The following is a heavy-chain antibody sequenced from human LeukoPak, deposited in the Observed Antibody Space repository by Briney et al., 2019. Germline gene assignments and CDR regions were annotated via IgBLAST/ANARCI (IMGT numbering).Heavy chain of an antibody. CDR2: ISYDGGNK. J-gene: IGHJ3*02. D-gene: IGHD5-24*01. CDR1: GFTFSSYA. CDR3: ARDRGWLQLRMAFDI. Sequence: GGSLRLSCAASGFTFSSYAMHWVRQAPGKGLEWVAVISYDGGNKYYADSVKGRFTISRDNSKNTLYLQMDSLRAEDTAVYYCARDRGWLQLRMAFDIWGQGTMVTVSS. V-gene: IGHV3-30*04.